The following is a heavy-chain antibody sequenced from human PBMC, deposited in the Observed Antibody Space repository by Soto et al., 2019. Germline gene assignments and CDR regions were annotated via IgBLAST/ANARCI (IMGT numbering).Heavy chain of an antibody. Sequence: GGSLRLSCAASGFTFSSYGMHWVRQAPGKGLEWVAVISYDGSNKYYADSVKGRFTISRDNSKNTLYLQMNSLRAEDTAVYYCAKDRLGYDILTGYPDYWGQGTLVTVSS. J-gene: IGHJ4*02. CDR3: AKDRLGYDILTGYPDY. D-gene: IGHD3-9*01. CDR2: ISYDGSNK. CDR1: GFTFSSYG. V-gene: IGHV3-30*18.